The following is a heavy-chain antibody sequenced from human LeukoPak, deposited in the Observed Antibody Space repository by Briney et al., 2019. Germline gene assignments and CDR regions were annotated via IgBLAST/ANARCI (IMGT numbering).Heavy chain of an antibody. V-gene: IGHV3-30*18. CDR1: GLTFSSYG. Sequence: GGALTLSCVACGLTFSSYGMHWVRQAGGRGLAGVAVMSYDGSRKYDADSVKGRLTSSRDNSKNTLYLQMNSLRAEDTAVYYCAKDWYYYGSRSYIPSNWGQGILVTVSS. CDR3: AKDWYYYGSRSYIPSN. D-gene: IGHD3-10*01. CDR2: MSYDGSRK. J-gene: IGHJ4*02.